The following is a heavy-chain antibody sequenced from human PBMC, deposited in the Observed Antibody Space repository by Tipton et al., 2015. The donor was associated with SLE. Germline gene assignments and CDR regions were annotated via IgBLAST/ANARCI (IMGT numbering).Heavy chain of an antibody. CDR3: AKKKPVGATWGDYYYYGMDV. CDR2: ISGSGGST. CDR1: GFTFSSYA. V-gene: IGHV3-23*01. Sequence: GSLRLSCAASGFTFSSYAMSWVRQAPGKGLEWVSAISGSGGSTYYADSVKGRFTISRDNSKNTLYLQMNSLRAEDTAVYYCAKKKPVGATWGDYYYYGMDVWGQGTTVTVSS. D-gene: IGHD1-26*01. J-gene: IGHJ6*02.